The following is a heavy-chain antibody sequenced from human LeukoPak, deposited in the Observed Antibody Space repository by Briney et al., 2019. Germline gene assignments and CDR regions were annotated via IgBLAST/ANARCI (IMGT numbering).Heavy chain of an antibody. D-gene: IGHD4-17*01. V-gene: IGHV3-23*01. CDR1: GITFSTYA. Sequence: PGGSLRLSCAASGITFSTYAMTWVRQAPGKGLEWVSSIRGSGGGTDYADSVKGRFTISRDNSRDTLFLQMNSLRAEDTALYYCTRDPNGDYVGAFDMWGPGTMVTLSS. CDR3: TRDPNGDYVGAFDM. J-gene: IGHJ3*02. CDR2: IRGSGGGT.